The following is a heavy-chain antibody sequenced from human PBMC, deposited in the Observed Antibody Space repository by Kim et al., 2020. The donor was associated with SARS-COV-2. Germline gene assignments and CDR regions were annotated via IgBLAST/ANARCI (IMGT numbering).Heavy chain of an antibody. D-gene: IGHD6-25*01. V-gene: IGHV4-4*09. J-gene: IGHJ4*02. Sequence: STNYSPPPESRVTISVDTSTNQFSLKLSSGTAANTAVYYCARGGYNSHAYWGQGTLVTVSS. CDR2: ST. CDR3: ARGGYNSHAY.